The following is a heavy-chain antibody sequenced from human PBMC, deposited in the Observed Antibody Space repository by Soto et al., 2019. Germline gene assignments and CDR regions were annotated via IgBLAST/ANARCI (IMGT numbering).Heavy chain of an antibody. Sequence: GGSLRLSCAASGFTFSSYAMSWVRQAPGKGLEWVSAISGSGGRPNYADSVKGRFTISRDNSMNTLYLQMNSLTGEDTAMYYCAKGLRDGVRTLDYWGRGTLVTVSS. CDR3: AKGLRDGVRTLDY. CDR1: GFTFSSYA. V-gene: IGHV3-23*01. D-gene: IGHD2-2*01. CDR2: ISGSGGRP. J-gene: IGHJ4*02.